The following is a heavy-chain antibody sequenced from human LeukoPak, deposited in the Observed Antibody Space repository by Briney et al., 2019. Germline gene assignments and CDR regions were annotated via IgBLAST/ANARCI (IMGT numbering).Heavy chain of an antibody. CDR3: AKDSLEGTHYYGSGLIDY. CDR1: GFTFSSYG. D-gene: IGHD3-10*01. V-gene: IGHV3-30*02. CDR2: IRYDGSNK. J-gene: IGHJ4*02. Sequence: QSGGSLRLSCVASGFTFSSYGMHWVRQAPGKGLEWVAFIRYDGSNKYYADSVKGRFTISRDNSKNTLYLQTNSLRAEDTAVYYCAKDSLEGTHYYGSGLIDYWGQGTLVTVSS.